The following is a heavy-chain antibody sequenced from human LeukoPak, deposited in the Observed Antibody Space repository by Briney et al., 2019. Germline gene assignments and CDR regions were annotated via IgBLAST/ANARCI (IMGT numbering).Heavy chain of an antibody. Sequence: SETLSLTCAVSGYSISSGYYWGWIRQPPGKGLEWIGSIYHSGSTYYNPSLKSRVTTSVDTSKNQFSLKLSSVTAADTAVYYCARVRGWEEFDHWGQGTLVTVSS. D-gene: IGHD6-19*01. CDR2: IYHSGST. CDR1: GYSISSGYY. V-gene: IGHV4-38-2*01. CDR3: ARVRGWEEFDH. J-gene: IGHJ4*02.